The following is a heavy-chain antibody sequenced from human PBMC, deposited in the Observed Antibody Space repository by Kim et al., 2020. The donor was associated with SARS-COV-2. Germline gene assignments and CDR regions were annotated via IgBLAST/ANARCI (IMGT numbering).Heavy chain of an antibody. V-gene: IGHV4-39*01. CDR2: IYYSGST. Sequence: IYYSGSTYYNPSLKSRVTISVDTSKNQFSLKLSSVTAADTAVYYCGSIDYWGQGTLVTVSS. J-gene: IGHJ4*02. CDR3: GSIDY.